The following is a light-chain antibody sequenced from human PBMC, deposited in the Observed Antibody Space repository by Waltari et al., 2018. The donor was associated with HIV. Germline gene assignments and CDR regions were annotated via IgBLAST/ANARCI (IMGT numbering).Light chain of an antibody. V-gene: IGLV2-11*01. CDR2: DVT. CDR3: CSYAGRYTYV. J-gene: IGLJ1*01. Sequence: QSALTQPRSVSGSPGQSVTISCTGTSSDVGGYNYVSWYQHHPGKAPKFMIYDVTKRPSGFPDRFSGAKSGNTASLTIPGLQAEDEADYYCCSYAGRYTYVFGTGTKVTVL. CDR1: SSDVGGYNY.